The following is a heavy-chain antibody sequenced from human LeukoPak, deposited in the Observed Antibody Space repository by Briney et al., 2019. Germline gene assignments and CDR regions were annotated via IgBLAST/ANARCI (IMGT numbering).Heavy chain of an antibody. Sequence: GGSLRLSCAASGFTFSSNSMNWVRQAPGKGLEWVSYIGSRSRTTYYADSVKGRFTISRDNAKNSLYLQMNSLRAEDTAVYYCARTKYSGSYGGYFDYWGQGTLVTVSS. D-gene: IGHD1-26*01. J-gene: IGHJ4*02. CDR2: IGSRSRTT. CDR1: GFTFSSNS. V-gene: IGHV3-48*04. CDR3: ARTKYSGSYGGYFDY.